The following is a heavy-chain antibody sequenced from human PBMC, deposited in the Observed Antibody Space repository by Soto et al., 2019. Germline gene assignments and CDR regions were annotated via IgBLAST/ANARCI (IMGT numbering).Heavy chain of an antibody. V-gene: IGHV5-10-1*01. CDR2: IDPSDSYT. CDR1: RYSFTSYW. J-gene: IGHJ6*02. D-gene: IGHD6-13*01. Sequence: PGEALKISSMGSRYSFTSYWISCERQMPGKGTERMGRIDPSDSYTNYSPSLQGHVTFSADKCSSTAYLQWSSLKASDTPVDCGARLGAAAGFMGGWGRETTCTVSS. CDR3: ARLGAAAGFMGG.